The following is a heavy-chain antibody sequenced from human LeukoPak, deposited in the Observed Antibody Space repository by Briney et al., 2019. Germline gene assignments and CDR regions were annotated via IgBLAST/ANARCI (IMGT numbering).Heavy chain of an antibody. J-gene: IGHJ3*02. CDR3: ARDSQAFDI. Sequence: GGSLRLSSAASGFSFSDYYMSWIRQAPAKGLEWVSFISRSISHYADSVRGRFTISRDNAKSSLYLQMNSLRAEDTAVYYCARDSQAFDIWGQGTVVTVSS. CDR1: GFSFSDYY. CDR2: ISRSIS. V-gene: IGHV3-11*05.